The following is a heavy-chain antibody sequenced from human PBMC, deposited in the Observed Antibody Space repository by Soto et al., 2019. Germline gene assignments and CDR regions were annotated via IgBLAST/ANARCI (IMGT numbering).Heavy chain of an antibody. CDR3: ARDQLYYNDISGRPLNAFDV. V-gene: IGHV3-21*01. Sequence: GALRLSCVASGFPFSSSSMNWVRQAPGKRLEWLSSISSTSDYIFYADSVKGRFTVSRDNAKNSLYLQMNSLRAEDTAVYYCARDQLYYNDISGRPLNAFDVWGQGTMVTVS. CDR1: GFPFSSSS. J-gene: IGHJ3*01. CDR2: ISSTSDYI. D-gene: IGHD3-22*01.